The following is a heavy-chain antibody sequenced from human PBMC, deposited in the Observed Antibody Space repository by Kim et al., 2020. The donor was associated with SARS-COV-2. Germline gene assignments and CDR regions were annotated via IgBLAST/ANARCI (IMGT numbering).Heavy chain of an antibody. CDR2: IYYKGTT. D-gene: IGHD2-8*02. J-gene: IGHJ4*02. Sequence: SETLSLTCTXSGGSVSTSGFYWGWIRQAPGKGLEWIGNIYYKGTTYYNPSLNSRLTMSIDTSKNQFSLKLNSVTAADTAFYYCARHTHVITSTGGIFDYWGQGAVVTVSS. CDR1: GGSVSTSGFY. CDR3: ARHTHVITSTGGIFDY. V-gene: IGHV4-39*01.